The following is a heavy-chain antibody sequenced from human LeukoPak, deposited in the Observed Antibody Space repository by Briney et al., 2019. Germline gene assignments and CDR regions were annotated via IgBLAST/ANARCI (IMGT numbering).Heavy chain of an antibody. CDR2: ISWDGAST. CDR1: GFTSDDYT. J-gene: IGHJ4*02. CDR3: ARAPYGNYGTLDY. D-gene: IGHD4-11*01. Sequence: QAGGSLRLSCAASGFTSDDYTMHWVRQAPGKGLDWVSLISWDGASTYYADSVKGRFTISRDSSKNSLYLQMNSLRTEDTALYYCARAPYGNYGTLDYWGQGTLVTVSS. V-gene: IGHV3-43*01.